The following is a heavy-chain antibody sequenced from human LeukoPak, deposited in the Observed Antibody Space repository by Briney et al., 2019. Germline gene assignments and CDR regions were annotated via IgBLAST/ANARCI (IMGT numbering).Heavy chain of an antibody. V-gene: IGHV3-30-3*01. Sequence: GGSLRLSCAASGFTFSSYAMHWVRQDPGKGLEWVAVISYDGSNKYYADSVKGRFTISRDNSKNTLYLQMNSLRAEDTAVYYCARLDDSAHWGQGTLVTVSS. J-gene: IGHJ4*02. CDR3: ARLDDSAH. CDR2: ISYDGSNK. CDR1: GFTFSSYA. D-gene: IGHD3-16*01.